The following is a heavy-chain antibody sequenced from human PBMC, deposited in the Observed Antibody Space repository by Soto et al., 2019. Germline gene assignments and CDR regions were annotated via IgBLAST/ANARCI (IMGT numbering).Heavy chain of an antibody. CDR2: IYHSGST. D-gene: IGHD5-12*01. Sequence: SDTCAVAGGSISGGGCSRSWIRQPPGKSLEWIGYIYHSGSTYYNPSLKSRVTISVDRSKNQFSLKLSSVTAADTAVYYCAAGGGLPRYYWGQGTLVTVSS. J-gene: IGHJ4*02. CDR3: AAGGGLPRYY. V-gene: IGHV4-30-2*01. CDR1: GGSISGGGCS.